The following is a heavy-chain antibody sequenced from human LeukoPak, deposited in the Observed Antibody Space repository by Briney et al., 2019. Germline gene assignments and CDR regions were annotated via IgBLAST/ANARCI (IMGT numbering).Heavy chain of an antibody. CDR2: INPNSGGT. CDR3: ARDRARGYSRGQRGYMDV. CDR1: GYTFTGYY. V-gene: IGHV1-2*02. Sequence: ASVKVSCKASGYTFTGYYMHWVRQAPGQGLEWMGWINPNSGGTNYAQKFQGRVTMTRDTSISTAYMELSRLRSDDTAVYYCARDRARGYSRGQRGYMDVWGKGTTVTVSS. D-gene: IGHD6-19*01. J-gene: IGHJ6*03.